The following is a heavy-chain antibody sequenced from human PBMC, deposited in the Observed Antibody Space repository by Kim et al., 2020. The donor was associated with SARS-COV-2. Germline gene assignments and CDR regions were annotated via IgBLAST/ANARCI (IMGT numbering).Heavy chain of an antibody. CDR2: INRSGGGT. CDR1: GFTFTFYS. CDR3: AKEGGH. Sequence: ASVKVSCKASGFTFTFYSMHWVRQAPGQGLEWMGMINRSGGGTNYAQKFRGRVTMTGDTSTNTVYMELSSLRSDDTAVYYCAKEGGHWGQGTLVTVSS. V-gene: IGHV1-46*01. D-gene: IGHD3-16*01. J-gene: IGHJ4*02.